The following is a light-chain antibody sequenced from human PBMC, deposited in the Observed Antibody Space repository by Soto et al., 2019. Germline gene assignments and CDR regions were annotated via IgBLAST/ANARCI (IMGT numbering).Light chain of an antibody. V-gene: IGKV3-20*01. Sequence: EIVLTQSPGTLSLSPGKIATLSCRASQSISSSYLAWYQQRPGQAPRLLIYGASSRATGIPDGFSGSGSGTEFTLTISRLEPEDFAVYYCQQYGSSSWTFGQGTKVDIK. CDR1: QSISSSY. CDR3: QQYGSSSWT. J-gene: IGKJ1*01. CDR2: GAS.